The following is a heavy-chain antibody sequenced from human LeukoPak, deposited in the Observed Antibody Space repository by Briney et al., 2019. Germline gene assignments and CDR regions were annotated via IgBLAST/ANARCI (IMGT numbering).Heavy chain of an antibody. J-gene: IGHJ4*02. CDR1: GFPFSSYW. Sequence: GGSLRLSCAASGFPFSSYWVSWVRQAPGKGLEWVANIRHDGSETYYVDSLRGRFTISRDNAKNLVYLQMSSLRAEDTAIYYCARDETYDYESNGYLDFWGQGTVVTVSS. V-gene: IGHV3-7*01. CDR3: ARDETYDYESNGYLDF. D-gene: IGHD3-22*01. CDR2: IRHDGSET.